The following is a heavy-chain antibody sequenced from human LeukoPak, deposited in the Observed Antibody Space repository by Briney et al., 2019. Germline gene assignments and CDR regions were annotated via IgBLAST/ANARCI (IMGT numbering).Heavy chain of an antibody. CDR1: GGSISYNNYY. CDR2: IYYNGNT. V-gene: IGHV4-39*01. CDR3: ARSIGATEATSFDY. J-gene: IGHJ4*02. Sequence: SETLSLTCTVSGGSISYNNYYWAWIRQPPGKRLEWIGRIYYNGNTYYNPSLRSRVTISVDTSKNQFSLRLSSVTAADTALYYCARSIGATEATSFDYWGQGALVSVSS. D-gene: IGHD1-1*01.